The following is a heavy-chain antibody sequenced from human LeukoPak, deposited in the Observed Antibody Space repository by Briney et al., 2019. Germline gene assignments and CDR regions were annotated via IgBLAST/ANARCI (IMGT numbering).Heavy chain of an antibody. CDR2: IGASGDRT. V-gene: IGHV3-23*01. J-gene: IGHJ4*02. CDR3: ARELEWLGKYYFDY. D-gene: IGHD3-10*01. Sequence: GGSLRLSCAASGFTLSIYAMTWVRQAPGKGLEWVSTIGASGDRTYYADSVKGRFTISRDNSKNTPYLQLNSLRAEDAAVFYCARELEWLGKYYFDYWGQGTPVTVSS. CDR1: GFTLSIYA.